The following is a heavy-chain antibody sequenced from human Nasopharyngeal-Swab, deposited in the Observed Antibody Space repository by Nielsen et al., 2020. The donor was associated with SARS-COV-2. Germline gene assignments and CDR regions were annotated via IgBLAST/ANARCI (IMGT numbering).Heavy chain of an antibody. Sequence: SQTLSLTCAISGDRVSSNSAAWSWLRQSPSRGLEWLGRTYYRSKWYFNYGTSVKGRITINPDTSNNQFSLQLSSVTPEDTAVYYCARIAQAAEPHWGQGTLVTVSS. D-gene: IGHD1-14*01. CDR2: TYYRSKWYF. J-gene: IGHJ4*02. V-gene: IGHV6-1*01. CDR1: GDRVSSNSAA. CDR3: ARIAQAAEPH.